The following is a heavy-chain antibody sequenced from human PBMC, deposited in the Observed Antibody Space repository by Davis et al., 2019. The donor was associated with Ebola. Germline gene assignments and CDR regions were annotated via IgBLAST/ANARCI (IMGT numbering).Heavy chain of an antibody. V-gene: IGHV4-61*05. CDR3: ASQLRYFDWTFDY. CDR2: IYYSGST. J-gene: IGHJ4*02. CDR1: GGSISSSSYY. Sequence: SETLSLTCTVSGGSISSSSYYWGWIRQPPGKGLEWIGYIYYSGSTNYNPSLKSRVTISVDTSKNQFSLKLSSVTAADTAVYYCASQLRYFDWTFDYWGQGTLVTVSS. D-gene: IGHD3-9*01.